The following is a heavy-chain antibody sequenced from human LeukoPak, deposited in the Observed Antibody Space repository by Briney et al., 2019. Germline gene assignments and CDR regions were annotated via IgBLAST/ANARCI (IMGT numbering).Heavy chain of an antibody. CDR3: ASRVAATLYGMDV. CDR2: ISYDGSNK. CDR1: GFTFSSYA. Sequence: GRSLRLSCAASGFTFSSYAMHWVRQAPGKGLEGVAVISYDGSNKYYADSVKGRFTISRDNSKSTLYLQMNSLRAEDTAVYYCASRVAATLYGMDVWGQGTTVTVSS. J-gene: IGHJ6*02. V-gene: IGHV3-30-3*01. D-gene: IGHD2-15*01.